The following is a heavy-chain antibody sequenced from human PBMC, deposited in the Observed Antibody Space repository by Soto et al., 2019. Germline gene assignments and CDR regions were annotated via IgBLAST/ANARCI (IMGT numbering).Heavy chain of an antibody. CDR3: ARDLGSSWLNWFDP. CDR1: GGSISSYY. D-gene: IGHD6-13*01. Sequence: SETLSLTCTVSGGSISSYYWSWIRQPPGKGLEWIGYIYYSGSTNYNPSLKSRVTITVDTSKNQFSLKLSSVTAADTALYYCARDLGSSWLNWFDPWGQGTLVTVSS. J-gene: IGHJ5*02. CDR2: IYYSGST. V-gene: IGHV4-59*01.